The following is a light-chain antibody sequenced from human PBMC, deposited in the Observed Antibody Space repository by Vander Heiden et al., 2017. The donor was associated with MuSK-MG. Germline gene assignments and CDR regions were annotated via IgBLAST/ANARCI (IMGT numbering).Light chain of an antibody. J-gene: IGKJ1*01. Sequence: DIQMTQSPSSLSASVGDRVTITCRASQGINNYLAWYQQKPGKVPNLLIYDASILESGVPSRFSGSGSGTYFTLTISSLEPEDCATYYCQKYDSAPWTFGQGTKVEIK. CDR2: DAS. CDR3: QKYDSAPWT. V-gene: IGKV1-27*01. CDR1: QGINNY.